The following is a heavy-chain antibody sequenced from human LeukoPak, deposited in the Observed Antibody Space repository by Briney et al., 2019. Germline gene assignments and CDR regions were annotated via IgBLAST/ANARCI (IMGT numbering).Heavy chain of an antibody. Sequence: GGSLSLSCAASEFILRNYVMTWVRQAPGKGLEWVSTISGSGGSTYYADSVKGRFTIYRDNSKKTMYLKMNSLRVEDTAVYYCVGRGELYSSRRFDYWGQGTLVTVPS. CDR3: VGRGELYSSRRFDY. CDR2: ISGSGGST. D-gene: IGHD6-13*01. J-gene: IGHJ4*02. V-gene: IGHV3-23*01. CDR1: EFILRNYV.